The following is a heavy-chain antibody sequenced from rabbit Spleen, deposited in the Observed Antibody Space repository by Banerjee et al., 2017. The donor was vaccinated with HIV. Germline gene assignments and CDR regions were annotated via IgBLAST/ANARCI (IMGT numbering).Heavy chain of an antibody. V-gene: IGHV1S40*01. CDR3: ARAGVGNGVGATGFNL. D-gene: IGHD2-1*01. J-gene: IGHJ4*01. Sequence: QSLEESGGDLVQPEGSLTLTCTASGFSFSNKAVMCWVRQAPGKGLEWIACINAVTGKAVYASWAKGRFTFSKTSSTTVTLQMTSLTAADTATYFCARAGVGNGVGATGFNLWGPGTLVTVS. CDR1: GFSFSNKAV. CDR2: INAVTGKA.